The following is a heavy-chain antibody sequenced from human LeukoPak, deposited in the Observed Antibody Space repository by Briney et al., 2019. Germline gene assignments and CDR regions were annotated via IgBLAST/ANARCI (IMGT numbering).Heavy chain of an antibody. CDR3: ATSQTSYDSSGEYFQH. CDR1: GGSISSSSYY. V-gene: IGHV4-39*01. CDR2: IYYSGST. J-gene: IGHJ1*01. D-gene: IGHD3-22*01. Sequence: SETLSLTCTVSGGSISSSSYYWGWIRQPPGKGLEWIGSIYYSGSTYYNPSLKSRVTISVDTSKNQFSLKLSSVTAADTAVYYCATSQTSYDSSGEYFQHWGQGTLVTASS.